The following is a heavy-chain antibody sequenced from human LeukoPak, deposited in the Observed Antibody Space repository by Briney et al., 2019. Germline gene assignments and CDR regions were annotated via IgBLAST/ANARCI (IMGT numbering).Heavy chain of an antibody. CDR3: ARGLGDCSGGSCYFYWFDP. CDR1: GGSISSYY. V-gene: IGHV4-59*01. D-gene: IGHD2-15*01. J-gene: IGHJ5*02. Sequence: SETLSLTCTVSGGSISSYYWSWIRQPPGKGLEWIGYIYYSGSTNYNPSLKSRVTISVDTSKNQFSLKLSSVTAADTAVYYWARGLGDCSGGSCYFYWFDPWGQGTLVTVSS. CDR2: IYYSGST.